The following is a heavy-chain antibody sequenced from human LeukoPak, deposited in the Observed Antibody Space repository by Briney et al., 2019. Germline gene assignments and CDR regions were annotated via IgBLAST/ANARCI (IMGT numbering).Heavy chain of an antibody. V-gene: IGHV3-7*01. Sequence: PGGSLRLSCGASGFTFSSYTMSWVRQAPGQGLEWVASMREDGTEINYVDSVKGRFTISRDNAKNSLFQQMNSLRAEDTAVYYCARGGAHRFDYWGQGTLVTVSS. CDR3: ARGGAHRFDY. J-gene: IGHJ4*02. CDR1: GFTFSSYT. CDR2: MREDGTEI. D-gene: IGHD5-12*01.